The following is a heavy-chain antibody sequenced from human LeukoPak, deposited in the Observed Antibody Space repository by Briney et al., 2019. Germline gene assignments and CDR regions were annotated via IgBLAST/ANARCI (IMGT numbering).Heavy chain of an antibody. CDR3: ARDGDYYDSSGSFDS. J-gene: IGHJ4*02. D-gene: IGHD3-22*01. CDR1: GGSISSGSYY. V-gene: IGHV4-61*02. CDR2: YYTREST. Sequence: SSQTLSLTCTVSGGSISSGSYYWSWIRQPAGKGLECIGRYYTRESTDYNPSLKSRVTMSVDTSKNQFFLKLSSVTAADTAVYYCARDGDYYDSSGSFDSWGQGTLVTVSS.